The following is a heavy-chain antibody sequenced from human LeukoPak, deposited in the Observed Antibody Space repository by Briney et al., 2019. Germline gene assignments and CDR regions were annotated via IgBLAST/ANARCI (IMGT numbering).Heavy chain of an antibody. Sequence: GGSQRLSCAASGFTFTSYAMSWVRQAPGKGLEWVSVISGSGGSTYYADSVKGRFTISRDNSKNTLYLQMNSLRAEDTAIYYCAKERIEAAGTDYWGQGTLVTVSP. J-gene: IGHJ4*02. V-gene: IGHV3-23*01. CDR1: GFTFTSYA. D-gene: IGHD6-13*01. CDR2: ISGSGGST. CDR3: AKERIEAAGTDY.